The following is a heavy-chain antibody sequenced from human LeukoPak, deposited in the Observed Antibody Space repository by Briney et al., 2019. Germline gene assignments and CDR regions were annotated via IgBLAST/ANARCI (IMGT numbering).Heavy chain of an antibody. CDR3: ARGEEVLDY. V-gene: IGHV1-18*01. CDR2: ISAYNGYT. CDR1: GGTFSSYA. D-gene: IGHD1-1*01. J-gene: IGHJ4*02. Sequence: ASVKVSCKASGGTFSSYAINWVRQAPGQGLGWMGWISAYNGYTNYAQKLQGRVTMTTDTSTSTAYMELRSLRSDDTAVYYCARGEEVLDYWGQGTLVTVSS.